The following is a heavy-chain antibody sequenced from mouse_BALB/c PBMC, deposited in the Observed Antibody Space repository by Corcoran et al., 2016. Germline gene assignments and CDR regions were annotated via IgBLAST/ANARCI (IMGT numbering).Heavy chain of an antibody. J-gene: IGHJ4*01. CDR2: INTYTGEP. CDR1: GYTFTNYG. V-gene: IGHV9-3-1*01. CDR3: ARDPRAMDY. Sequence: QIQLVQSGPELKKPGETVKISCKASGYTFTNYGMNWVKQAPGKGLKWMGWINTYTGEPTYADDFKGRFAFSLENSASTAYLQINNLKNEDTATYFCARDPRAMDYWGQGTSVTVSS.